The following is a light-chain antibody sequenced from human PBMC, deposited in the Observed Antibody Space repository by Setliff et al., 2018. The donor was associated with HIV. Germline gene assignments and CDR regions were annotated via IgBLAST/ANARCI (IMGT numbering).Light chain of an antibody. Sequence: QSALTQPRSVSGSPGQSVTISCTGISSDVGGYKHVSWYQQHPGKAPKLMIYDVSKRPSGVPDRFSGSKSGNTASLTISGLQAEDEADYYCCSYGGNSVSYVFGTGTKV. CDR3: CSYGGNSVSYV. CDR2: DVS. J-gene: IGLJ1*01. V-gene: IGLV2-11*01. CDR1: SSDVGGYKH.